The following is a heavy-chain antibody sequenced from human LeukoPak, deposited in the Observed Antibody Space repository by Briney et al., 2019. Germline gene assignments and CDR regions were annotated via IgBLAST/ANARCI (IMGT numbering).Heavy chain of an antibody. Sequence: GGSLRLSCAASGFTVSSNYMSWVRQAPGKGLEWVSVIYSGGSTYYADSVKGRFTISRDNSKNTLYLQMNSLRAEDTAVYYCARGTIAARSTGGDAFDIRGQGTMVTVSS. CDR1: GFTVSSNY. CDR2: IYSGGST. CDR3: ARGTIAARSTGGDAFDI. J-gene: IGHJ3*02. D-gene: IGHD6-6*01. V-gene: IGHV3-66*01.